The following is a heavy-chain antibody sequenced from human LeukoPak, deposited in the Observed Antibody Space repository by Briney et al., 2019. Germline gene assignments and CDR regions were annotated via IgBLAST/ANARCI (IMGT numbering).Heavy chain of an antibody. CDR2: ISSSSSYI. CDR3: EREGGYSSSWNYFDY. CDR1: GFTFRSYS. Sequence: GGPPRSSFTASGFTFRSYSMNWVRQAPGKGLDWVSSISSSSSYIYNADSVKGRFTIPRDNAKHAMYLQMNSQRAEDTAVYYCEREGGYSSSWNYFDYWGQGTLVTVSS. D-gene: IGHD6-13*01. J-gene: IGHJ4*02. V-gene: IGHV3-21*01.